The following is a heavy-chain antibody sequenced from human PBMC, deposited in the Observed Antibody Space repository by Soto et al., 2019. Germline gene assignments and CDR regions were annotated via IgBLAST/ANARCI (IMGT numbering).Heavy chain of an antibody. Sequence: QVHLVESGGGVVQPGGSLRLSCAASGFAFSRYGMHWVRQAPGKGLDWVAVMSYDESNVYYTDSVKGRFTISRDNSRNTLYLQMDSLRIEDTALYYCAKVVPGGTARYQGMDVWGQGTTVTVSS. CDR3: AKVVPGGTARYQGMDV. CDR2: MSYDESNV. J-gene: IGHJ6*02. V-gene: IGHV3-30*18. D-gene: IGHD2-15*01. CDR1: GFAFSRYG.